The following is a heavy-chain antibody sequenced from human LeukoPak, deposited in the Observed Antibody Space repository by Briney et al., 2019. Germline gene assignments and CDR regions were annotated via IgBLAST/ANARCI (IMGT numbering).Heavy chain of an antibody. V-gene: IGHV3-74*01. Sequence: GGSLRLSCAASGFTVSSNYMSWVRQAPGKGLVWVSRINTDGSTTTYADSVKGRFTISRDNAKNTVYLQMNSLRAEDTAVYYCVRNLDPWGQGTLVTVSS. D-gene: IGHD1-14*01. J-gene: IGHJ5*02. CDR3: VRNLDP. CDR2: INTDGSTT. CDR1: GFTVSSNY.